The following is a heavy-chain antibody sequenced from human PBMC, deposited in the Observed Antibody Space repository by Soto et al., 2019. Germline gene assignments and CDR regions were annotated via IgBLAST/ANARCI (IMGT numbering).Heavy chain of an antibody. CDR1: GGSISSGGYY. Sequence: QVQLQESGPGLVKPSQTLSLTCTVSGGSISSGGYYWSWIRQHPGKGLEWIGYIYYSGSTYYNPSIKSRATISGTTSKNQFSQKASCVTAADPAVYSSARVGLGRAYFDYWGQGTLVTVSS. CDR3: ARVGLGRAYFDY. J-gene: IGHJ4*02. CDR2: IYYSGST. D-gene: IGHD2-15*01. V-gene: IGHV4-31*03.